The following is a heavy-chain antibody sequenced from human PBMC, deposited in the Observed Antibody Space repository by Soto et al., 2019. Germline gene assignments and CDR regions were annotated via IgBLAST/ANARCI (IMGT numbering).Heavy chain of an antibody. D-gene: IGHD2-21*01. Sequence: QVQLQQSGPGLVKPSQTLSLTCAISGDSVSSNTAAWNWIRQSPSRGLEWLGRTYYRSKWYNDYAVSVKXXLXIXRDTSKNRFSLQLNPVTPEDTAVYYCARIVGQQPDSWGQGTLVTVSS. CDR2: TYYRSKWYN. CDR1: GDSVSSNTAA. CDR3: ARIVGQQPDS. V-gene: IGHV6-1*01. J-gene: IGHJ4*02.